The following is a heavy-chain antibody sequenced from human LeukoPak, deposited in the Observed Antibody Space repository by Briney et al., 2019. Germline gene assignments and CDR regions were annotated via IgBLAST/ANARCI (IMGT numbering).Heavy chain of an antibody. CDR2: IYTSGST. Sequence: SETLSLTCTVSGGSISSYSWSWIRQPAGKGLEWIGHIYTSGSTNYNPSLKSRVTMSVDTSKNQFSLKLSSVTAADTAVYYCAREDSSGYYYLVSYWGQGTLVTVSS. D-gene: IGHD3-22*01. V-gene: IGHV4-4*07. J-gene: IGHJ4*02. CDR3: AREDSSGYYYLVSY. CDR1: GGSISSYS.